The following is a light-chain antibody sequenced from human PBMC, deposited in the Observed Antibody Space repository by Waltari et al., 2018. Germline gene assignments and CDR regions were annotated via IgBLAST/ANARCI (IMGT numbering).Light chain of an antibody. CDR1: QSVGSN. CDR2: NTS. J-gene: IGKJ1*01. CDR3: QQYNNWPPWT. Sequence: IVLTQSPATLSVSPGERVALSCRASQSVGSNLAWYQQRPGQAPRLLIYNTSTRSTGIPARFSGSRSGTEFTLTITSMQSEDFAIYYCQQYNNWPPWTFGQGTKVEIK. V-gene: IGKV3-15*01.